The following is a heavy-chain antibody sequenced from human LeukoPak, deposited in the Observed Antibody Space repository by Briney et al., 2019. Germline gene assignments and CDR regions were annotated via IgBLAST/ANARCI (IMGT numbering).Heavy chain of an antibody. D-gene: IGHD6-19*01. V-gene: IGHV1-18*01. CDR1: GYTFTSYG. J-gene: IGHJ4*02. CDR3: ARRSSGWYGIDY. CDR2: ITAYNGNT. Sequence: ASVTVSCKASGYTFTSYGISWVGQAPGQGLEWMGWITAYNGNTNYAQKLQGRVTMTTDTSTSTAYMELRSLRSDDTAVYYCARRSSGWYGIDYWGQGTLVTVSS.